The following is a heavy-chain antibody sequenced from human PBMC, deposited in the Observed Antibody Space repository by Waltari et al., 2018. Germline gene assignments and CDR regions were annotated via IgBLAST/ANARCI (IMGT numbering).Heavy chain of an antibody. D-gene: IGHD6-13*01. J-gene: IGHJ4*02. CDR3: ARQFRAAAGTPYFDY. V-gene: IGHV4-34*01. Sequence: QVQLQQWGAGLLKPSETLSLTCAVYGGSFSGYYWSWLRQPPGKGLEWIGEINHSGSTNYNPSLKSRVTISVDTSKNQFSLKLSSVTAADTAVYYCARQFRAAAGTPYFDYWGQGTLVTVSS. CDR1: GGSFSGYY. CDR2: INHSGST.